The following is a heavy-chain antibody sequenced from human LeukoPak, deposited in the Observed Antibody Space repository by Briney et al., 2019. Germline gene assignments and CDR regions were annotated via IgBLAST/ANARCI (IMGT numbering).Heavy chain of an antibody. J-gene: IGHJ4*02. CDR1: GFTFTSYS. CDR2: ISGGGGST. CDR3: AKGGKWDVTPFDY. Sequence: GGSMRLSCAASGFTFTSYSMNWVRQAPGKGLEWVSTISGGGGSTYYADSVKGQFTISRDNSKNTLYLQVNSLRAEDTAVYYCAKGGKWDVTPFDYWGQGTLVTVSS. V-gene: IGHV3-23*01. D-gene: IGHD1-26*01.